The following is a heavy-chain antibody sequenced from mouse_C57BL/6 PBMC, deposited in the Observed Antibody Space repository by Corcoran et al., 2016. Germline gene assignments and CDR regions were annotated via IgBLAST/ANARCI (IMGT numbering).Heavy chain of an antibody. Sequence: EVQLQQSGPELVKPGASVKIPCKASGYTFTDYNMDWVKQSHGKSLEWIGDINPNNGGTIYNQKFKGKATLTVDKSSSTAYMELRSLTSEDTAVYYCAREATVVATRWYVDVWGTGTTVTVSS. CDR3: AREATVVATRWYVDV. CDR1: GYTFTDYN. J-gene: IGHJ1*03. D-gene: IGHD1-1*01. CDR2: INPNNGGT. V-gene: IGHV1-18*01.